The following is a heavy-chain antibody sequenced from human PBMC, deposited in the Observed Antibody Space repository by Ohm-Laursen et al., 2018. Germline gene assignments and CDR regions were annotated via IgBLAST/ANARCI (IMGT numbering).Heavy chain of an antibody. J-gene: IGHJ6*02. CDR3: ARANGMDV. Sequence: GASVKVSCKASGYTFTSYYMHWVRQAPGQGLEWMAMIYPDVGGSTYAQKFQGRVTMTRDTSTSTVYMELSSLRSEDTAVYYCARANGMDVWGQGTTVTVSS. CDR1: GYTFTSYY. V-gene: IGHV1-46*01. CDR2: IYPDVGGS.